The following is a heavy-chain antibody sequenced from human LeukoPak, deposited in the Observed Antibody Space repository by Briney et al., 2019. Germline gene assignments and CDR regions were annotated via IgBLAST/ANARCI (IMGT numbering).Heavy chain of an antibody. V-gene: IGHV4-30-2*01. D-gene: IGHD5-12*01. CDR2: IYHSGST. CDR1: GGSLSSGGYS. J-gene: IGHJ6*02. Sequence: SLTLSLTCAVSGGSLSSGGYSWSWIGQPPGKGLEWIGYIYHSGSTYYNPSLKSRVTISVDRSKNQFSLKLSSVTAADTAVYYCARGGGYGAYYYGMDVWGQGTTVTVSS. CDR3: ARGGGYGAYYYGMDV.